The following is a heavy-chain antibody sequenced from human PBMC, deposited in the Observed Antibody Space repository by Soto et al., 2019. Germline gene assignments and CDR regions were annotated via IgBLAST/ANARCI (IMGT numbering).Heavy chain of an antibody. D-gene: IGHD3-10*01. V-gene: IGHV3-74*01. CDR3: TRVVDGSAGEFDY. CDR1: GFPLRNYW. J-gene: IGHJ4*02. Sequence: EVQLVESGGGLVQPGGSLRLSCAASGFPLRNYWMHWVRQAPGEGLVWVSRIGGDGGGTTYADSVKGRFTISRDNAKNMLYLQMNSLRAEDSAVYYCTRVVDGSAGEFDYWGQGTLVTVSS. CDR2: IGGDGGGT.